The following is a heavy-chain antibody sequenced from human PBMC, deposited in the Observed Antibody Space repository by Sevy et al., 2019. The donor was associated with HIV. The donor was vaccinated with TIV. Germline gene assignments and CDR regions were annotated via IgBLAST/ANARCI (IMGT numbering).Heavy chain of an antibody. Sequence: GGSLRLSCAASGFTFSSYSMNWVRQAPGKGLEWVSSISSSSSYIYYADSVKGRFTISRDNAKNSLYLQMNSLRAEDTAVYYCARDIVLMGGGSKWFDPWGQGTLVTVSS. CDR1: GFTFSSYS. J-gene: IGHJ5*02. CDR2: ISSSSSYI. V-gene: IGHV3-21*01. CDR3: ARDIVLMGGGSKWFDP. D-gene: IGHD2-8*01.